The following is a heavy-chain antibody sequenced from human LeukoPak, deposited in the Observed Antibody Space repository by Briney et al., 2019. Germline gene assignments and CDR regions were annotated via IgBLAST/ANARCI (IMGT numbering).Heavy chain of an antibody. Sequence: GGSLRLSCAASGFSFTTYAMSWVRQAPARGPEWVSCISSSSTYIYYADSVKGRFTISRDNAKNSLYLQMNSLRAEDTAVYYCVTDGADYYDSTGYPIYLDYWGQGTLVTVSS. CDR2: ISSSSTYI. CDR1: GFSFTTYA. D-gene: IGHD3-22*01. CDR3: VTDGADYYDSTGYPIYLDY. V-gene: IGHV3-21*01. J-gene: IGHJ4*02.